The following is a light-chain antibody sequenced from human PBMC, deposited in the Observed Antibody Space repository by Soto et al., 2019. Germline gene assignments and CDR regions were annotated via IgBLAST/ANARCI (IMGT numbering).Light chain of an antibody. CDR3: QQYNSYSWT. J-gene: IGKJ1*01. CDR1: QGIRND. CDR2: KAS. Sequence: IQMTQSPSSLSASVGDRVTITCRASQGIRNDLGWYQQKPGKAPKLLIYKASSLESGVPSRFGGSGSGTEFTLTISSLQPDDFATYYCQQYNSYSWTFGQGTKVDIK. V-gene: IGKV1-5*03.